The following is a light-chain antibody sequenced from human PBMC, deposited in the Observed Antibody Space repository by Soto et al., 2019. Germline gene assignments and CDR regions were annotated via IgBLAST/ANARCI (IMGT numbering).Light chain of an antibody. CDR2: EVS. J-gene: IGLJ1*01. CDR3: SSYSSSSTLCV. Sequence: QSVLTQPASVSGSPGQSITISCTGTSSDVGGYNYVSWYQHHPGKAPKLIIYEVSNRPSGVSNRFSGSKSGNTASLTISGLQAEDEADYCCSSYSSSSTLCVFGTGTEATVL. V-gene: IGLV2-14*01. CDR1: SSDVGGYNY.